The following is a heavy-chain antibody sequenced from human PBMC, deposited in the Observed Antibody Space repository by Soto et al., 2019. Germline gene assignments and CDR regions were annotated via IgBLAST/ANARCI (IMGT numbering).Heavy chain of an antibody. D-gene: IGHD4-17*01. CDR2: IIPILGIA. CDR3: ARDPATVTTGGGY. CDR1: GGTFSSYT. V-gene: IGHV1-69*08. Sequence: QVQLVQSGAEVKKPGSSVKVSCKASGGTFSSYTISWVRQAPGQGLEWMGRIIPILGIANYAQKFQGRVTITAANSTTTAYMELSSLRSEDTAVYYCARDPATVTTGGGYWGQGTLVTVSS. J-gene: IGHJ4*02.